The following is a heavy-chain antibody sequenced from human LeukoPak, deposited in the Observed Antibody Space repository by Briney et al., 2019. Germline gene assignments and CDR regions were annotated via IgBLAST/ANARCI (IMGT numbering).Heavy chain of an antibody. CDR1: GGSFSGYY. V-gene: IGHV4-34*01. CDR2: INHSGST. D-gene: IGHD6-13*01. Sequence: SETLSLTCAVYGGSFSGYYWSWIRQPPGKGLEWIGEINHSGSTNYNPSLKSRVTISVDTSKNQFSLKLSSVTAADTAVYYCASSPYSSSWYIFYWGQGTLVTVSS. CDR3: ASSPYSSSWYIFY. J-gene: IGHJ4*02.